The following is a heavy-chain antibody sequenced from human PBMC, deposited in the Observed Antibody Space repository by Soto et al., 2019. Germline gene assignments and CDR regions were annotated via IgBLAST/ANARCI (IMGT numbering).Heavy chain of an antibody. J-gene: IGHJ4*02. Sequence: PSQTLSLTCVISGDSVSSNTAVWHWIRQSPSRGLEWLGRTYYRSHWYDDYTASVKSRITITSDTSRNEVSLLLNPVTPEDAAVYFCVRSPLSMSSAAFDYWGQGTPVTVSS. CDR1: GDSVSSNTAV. D-gene: IGHD3-16*02. CDR2: TYYRSHWYD. CDR3: VRSPLSMSSAAFDY. V-gene: IGHV6-1*01.